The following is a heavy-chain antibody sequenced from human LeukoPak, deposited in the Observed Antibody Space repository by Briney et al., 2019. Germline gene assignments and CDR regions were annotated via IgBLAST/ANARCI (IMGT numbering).Heavy chain of an antibody. CDR1: GLTFSSHA. D-gene: IGHD1-26*01. CDR2: ISGSGGST. CDR3: AKSLSGSYYPGY. J-gene: IGHJ4*02. Sequence: GGSLRLSCEASGLTFSSHAMSWVRQAPGKGLEWVSAISGSGGSTYYADSVKGRFTISRDNSKNTLYLQMNSLRAEDTAVYYCAKSLSGSYYPGYWGQGTLVTVSS. V-gene: IGHV3-23*01.